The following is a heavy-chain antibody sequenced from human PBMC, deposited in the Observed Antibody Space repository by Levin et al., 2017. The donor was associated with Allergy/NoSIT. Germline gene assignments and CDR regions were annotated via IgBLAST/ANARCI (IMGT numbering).Heavy chain of an antibody. CDR1: GFTFSDYY. J-gene: IGHJ4*02. D-gene: IGHD3-10*01. Sequence: LSLTCAASGFTFSDYYMSWIRQAPGKGLEWVSYISSSSSYTNYADSVKGRFTISRDNAKNSLYLQMNSLRAEDTAVYYCARQKYGSGRRGFDYWGQGTLVTVSS. V-gene: IGHV3-11*03. CDR2: ISSSSSYT. CDR3: ARQKYGSGRRGFDY.